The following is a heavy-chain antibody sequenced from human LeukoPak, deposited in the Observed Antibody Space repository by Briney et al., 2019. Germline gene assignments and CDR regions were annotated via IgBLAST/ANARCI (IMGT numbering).Heavy chain of an antibody. CDR1: GFIFSSYS. D-gene: IGHD6-6*01. CDR2: ISSSSSYI. Sequence: GGSLRLSCVASGFIFSSYSMNWVRQAPGKGLEWVSSISSSSSYIYYADSVKGRFTISRDNAKNSLYLQMNSLRAEDTAVYYRARDGSQQLVSTYYYYYMDVWGKGTTVTVS. V-gene: IGHV3-21*01. J-gene: IGHJ6*03. CDR3: ARDGSQQLVSTYYYYYMDV.